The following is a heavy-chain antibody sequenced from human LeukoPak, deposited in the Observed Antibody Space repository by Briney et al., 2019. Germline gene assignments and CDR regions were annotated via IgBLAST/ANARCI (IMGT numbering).Heavy chain of an antibody. D-gene: IGHD5-12*01. J-gene: IGHJ5*02. V-gene: IGHV1-2*02. CDR1: GYTFTSYG. CDR3: SEGGSGYDSYWFDP. CDR2: INPNSGGT. Sequence: EASVKVSCKASGYTFTSYGISWVRQAPGQGLEWMGWINPNSGGTNYAQKFQGRVTMTRDTSISTAYMELSRLRSDDTAVYYCSEGGSGYDSYWFDPWGQGTLVTVSS.